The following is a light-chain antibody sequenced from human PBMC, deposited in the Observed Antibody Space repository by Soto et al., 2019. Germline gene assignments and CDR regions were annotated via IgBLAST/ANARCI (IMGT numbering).Light chain of an antibody. CDR3: SSYTSSSTVV. CDR2: DVS. J-gene: IGLJ2*01. Sequence: QSALTQPASVSGSPGQXITISCTGTSSDVGGYNYVSWYQQHPGKAPKLMIYDVSNRPSELSNRFSGSKSGNTASLTISGLQAEDEADYYCSSYTSSSTVVFGGGTKLTVL. CDR1: SSDVGGYNY. V-gene: IGLV2-14*01.